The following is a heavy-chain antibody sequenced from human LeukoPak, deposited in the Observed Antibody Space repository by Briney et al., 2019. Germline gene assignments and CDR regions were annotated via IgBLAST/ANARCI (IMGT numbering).Heavy chain of an antibody. CDR1: GGSISSYY. V-gene: IGHV4-59*12. Sequence: SETLSLTCTVSGGSISSYYWSWIRQPPGKGLEWIGYIYYSGSTNYNPSLKSRVTISVDTSKNQFSLKLSSVTAADTAVYYCARILVYVGGDNYYYYNMDVWGKGTTVTVSS. CDR2: IYYSGST. CDR3: ARILVYVGGDNYYYYNMDV. J-gene: IGHJ6*03. D-gene: IGHD2-8*01.